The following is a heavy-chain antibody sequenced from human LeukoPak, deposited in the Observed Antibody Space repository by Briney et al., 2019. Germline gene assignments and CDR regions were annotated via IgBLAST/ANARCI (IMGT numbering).Heavy chain of an antibody. D-gene: IGHD5-24*01. J-gene: IGHJ2*01. CDR3: AREHTGPVEMATIPLIWYFDL. Sequence: GGSLRLSCAASGFTFSSYGMHWVRQAPGKGLEWVAVISYDGSNKYYADSVKGRFTISRDNSKNTLYLQMNSLRAEDTAVYYCAREHTGPVEMATIPLIWYFDLWGRGTLVTVSS. CDR1: GFTFSSYG. V-gene: IGHV3-30*03. CDR2: ISYDGSNK.